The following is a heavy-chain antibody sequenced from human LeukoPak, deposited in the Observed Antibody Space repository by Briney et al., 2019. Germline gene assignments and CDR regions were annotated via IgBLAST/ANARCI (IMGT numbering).Heavy chain of an antibody. J-gene: IGHJ4*02. CDR3: ARHGSAGTFFDY. CDR2: IYYSGST. CDR1: GVSISNSSYY. V-gene: IGHV4-39*01. D-gene: IGHD1-1*01. Sequence: PSETLSLTCTVSGVSISNSSYYWGWIRQPPGKGREWIGSIYYSGSTYYNPSLKSRVIISVDTSKNHFSLKLTSVTAADTAVYYCARHGSAGTFFDYWGQGTLVTVSS.